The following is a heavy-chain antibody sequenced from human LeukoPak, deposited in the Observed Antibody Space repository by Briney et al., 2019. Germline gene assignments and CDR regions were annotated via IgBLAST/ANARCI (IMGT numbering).Heavy chain of an antibody. Sequence: VASVKVSCKASGYTFTSYDINWARQATGQGLEWMGWMNPNSGNTGYAQKFQGRVTTTRNTSISTAYMELSSLRSEDTAVYYCARSTTVTTYYYYGMDVWGQGTTVTVSS. J-gene: IGHJ6*02. CDR3: ARSTTVTTYYYYGMDV. CDR2: MNPNSGNT. V-gene: IGHV1-8*01. CDR1: GYTFTSYD. D-gene: IGHD4-11*01.